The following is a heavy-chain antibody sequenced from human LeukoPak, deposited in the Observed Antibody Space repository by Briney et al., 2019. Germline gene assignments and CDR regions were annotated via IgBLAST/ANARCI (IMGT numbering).Heavy chain of an antibody. CDR3: ARARGATTVDY. J-gene: IGHJ4*02. CDR2: ISSSSSYI. Sequence: GGSLSLSCAASGFTFSSYSMNWVRQAPGKGLEWVSSISSSSSYIYYADSVKGRFTISRDNAKNSLYLQMNSLRAEDTAVYYCARARGATTVDYWGQGTLVTVSS. CDR1: GFTFSSYS. D-gene: IGHD1-26*01. V-gene: IGHV3-21*01.